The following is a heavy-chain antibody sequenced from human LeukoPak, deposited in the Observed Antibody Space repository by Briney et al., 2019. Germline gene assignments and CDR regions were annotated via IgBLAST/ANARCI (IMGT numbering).Heavy chain of an antibody. V-gene: IGHV3-23*01. CDR1: GFTFSSYA. CDR2: ISGSGGST. CDR3: AKDVAVAASGNYFDY. J-gene: IGHJ4*02. Sequence: GGSLRLSCAASGFTFSSYAMSWVRQAPGKGLEWVSAISGSGGSTYYADSVKGRFTISRDNSKNTLYLQMNSLRAEDTTVYYCAKDVAVAASGNYFDYWGQGTLVTVSS. D-gene: IGHD6-19*01.